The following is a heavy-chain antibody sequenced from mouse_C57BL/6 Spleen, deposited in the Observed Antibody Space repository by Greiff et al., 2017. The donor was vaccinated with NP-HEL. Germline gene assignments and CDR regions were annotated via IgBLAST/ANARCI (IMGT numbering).Heavy chain of an antibody. CDR2: IYPGSGST. J-gene: IGHJ2*01. CDR1: GYTFTSYW. Sequence: QVQLQQSGAELVKPGASVKMSCKASGYTFTSYWITWVKQRPGQGLEWIGDIYPGSGSTNYNEKFKSKATLTVDTSSSTAYMQLSSLTSEDSAVYYCARDGDDYDPYYFDYWGQGTTLTVSS. D-gene: IGHD2-4*01. V-gene: IGHV1-55*01. CDR3: ARDGDDYDPYYFDY.